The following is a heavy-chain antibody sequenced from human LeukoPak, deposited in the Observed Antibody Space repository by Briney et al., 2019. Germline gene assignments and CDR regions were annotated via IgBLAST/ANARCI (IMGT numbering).Heavy chain of an antibody. D-gene: IGHD3-10*01. V-gene: IGHV3-30*03. J-gene: IGHJ4*02. CDR1: GFTFSSYG. CDR3: ARASYGSGNTFDY. CDR2: ISYDGSNK. Sequence: PGRSLRLSCAASGFTFSSYGMHWVRQAPGKGLEWVAVISYDGSNKYYADSVKGRFTISRDNSKNTLHLQMNSLRAEDTAVYYCARASYGSGNTFDYWGQGTLVTVSS.